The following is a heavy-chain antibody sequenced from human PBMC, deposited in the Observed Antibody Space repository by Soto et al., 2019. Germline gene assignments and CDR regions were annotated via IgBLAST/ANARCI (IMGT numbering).Heavy chain of an antibody. CDR3: ASQDQTGY. Sequence: EVQLVASGGGLVQPGRSLRLSCAASGFTVDDYAMHWVRQAPGKGLEWVSGISWNSGSIGYADSVTSRFTISRDNAKNSLYLQMNSLRAEDTALYYCASQDQTGYWSQGTLVTVAS. CDR1: GFTVDDYA. J-gene: IGHJ4*02. V-gene: IGHV3-9*01. CDR2: ISWNSGSI.